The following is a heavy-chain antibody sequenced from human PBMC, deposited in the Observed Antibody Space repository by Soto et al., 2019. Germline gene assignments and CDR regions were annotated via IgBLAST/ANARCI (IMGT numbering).Heavy chain of an antibody. D-gene: IGHD6-13*01. J-gene: IGHJ4*02. CDR2: INPNSGGT. V-gene: IGHV1-2*02. CDR3: ARSPSSSAEIDY. Sequence: GASVKVSCKASGYTFTGYCMHWVRQAPGQGLEWMGWINPNSGGTNYAQKFQGRVTMTRDTSISTAYMELSRLRSDDTAVYYCARSPSSSAEIDYWGQGTLVTVSS. CDR1: GYTFTGYC.